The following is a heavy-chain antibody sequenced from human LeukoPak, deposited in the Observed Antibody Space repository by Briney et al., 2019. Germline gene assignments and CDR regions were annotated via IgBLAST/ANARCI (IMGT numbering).Heavy chain of an antibody. CDR3: AKGGAIVWSNYYYYYMDV. Sequence: GGSLRLSCAASGFTFSDHYMDWVRQAPGKGLEWVGRTRSKANSYTTEYAASVKGRFTISRDNSKNTLYLQMNSLRAEDTAVYYCAKGGAIVWSNYYYYYMDVWGKGTTVTISS. CDR1: GFTFSDHY. CDR2: TRSKANSYTT. V-gene: IGHV3-72*01. J-gene: IGHJ6*03. D-gene: IGHD5/OR15-5a*01.